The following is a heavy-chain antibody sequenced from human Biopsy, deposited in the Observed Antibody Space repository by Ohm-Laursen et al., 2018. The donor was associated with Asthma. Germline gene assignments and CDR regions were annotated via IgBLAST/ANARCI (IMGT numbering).Heavy chain of an antibody. CDR3: AKRRGYSGHDNDY. V-gene: IGHV3-30*18. D-gene: IGHD5-12*01. Sequence: SLRLSCAASGFMFRSFYMPWVRQAPGKGLEWVAVISYDGNHKFYEDSVKGRFTISRDNSKNTLYLQMNSLRTEDTAVYYCAKRRGYSGHDNDYWGQGTLVIVSS. J-gene: IGHJ4*02. CDR2: ISYDGNHK. CDR1: GFMFRSFY.